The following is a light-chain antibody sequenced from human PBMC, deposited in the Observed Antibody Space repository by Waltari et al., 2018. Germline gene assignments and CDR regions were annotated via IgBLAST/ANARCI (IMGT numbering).Light chain of an antibody. Sequence: LLTHVPASSGTPVQRFSIATSRNLANIGINTFNQYHQHPGTAPKLLIFITGNRPSGVSDRFSGSKSGNSASLTISGLQSEDEAEYHCGVLAGSRNPPFFGGGTKLTVL. J-gene: IGLJ2*01. CDR1: LANIGINT. CDR3: GVLAGSRNPPF. V-gene: IGLV1-44*01. CDR2: ITG.